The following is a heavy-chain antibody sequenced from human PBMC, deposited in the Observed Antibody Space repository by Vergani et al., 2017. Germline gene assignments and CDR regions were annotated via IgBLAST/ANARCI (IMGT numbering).Heavy chain of an antibody. CDR3: TTRGYSGSKVSFD. Sequence: VQLVESGGGVVQPGRSLKLSCAASGFTFSGSAMHWVRQASGKGLEWVGRIRSKANSYATAYAASVKARFTISRDDSKNTAYLQMNSLKTEDQAVYYCTTRGYSGSKVSFDWGQGTLVTVSS. V-gene: IGHV3-73*01. CDR1: GFTFSGSA. CDR2: IRSKANSYAT. D-gene: IGHD1-26*01. J-gene: IGHJ4*02.